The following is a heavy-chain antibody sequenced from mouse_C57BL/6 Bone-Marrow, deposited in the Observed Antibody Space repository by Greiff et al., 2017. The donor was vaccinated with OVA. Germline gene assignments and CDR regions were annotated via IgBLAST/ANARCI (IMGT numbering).Heavy chain of an antibody. D-gene: IGHD1-1*01. CDR2: IYPRSGNT. V-gene: IGHV1-81*01. Sequence: QVQLQQSGAELARPGASVKLSCKASGYTFTSYGISWVKQRTGQGLEWIGEIYPRSGNTYYNEKFKGKATLTADKSSSTAYMELRSLTSEDSAVYFCARGTPYCGSSLWFAYGGQGTLVTVSA. CDR1: GYTFTSYG. CDR3: ARGTPYCGSSLWFAY. J-gene: IGHJ3*01.